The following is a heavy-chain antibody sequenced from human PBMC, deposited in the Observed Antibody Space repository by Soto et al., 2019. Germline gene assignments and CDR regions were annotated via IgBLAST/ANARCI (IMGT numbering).Heavy chain of an antibody. Sequence: QVYLHQSGPGLVKPSGTLSLTCAVSGDSISSTHCWTWVRQTPGKGREWIGEVYHSGSTSYNPSLKSRVNISVDKSNNQFSLKLTSVTAADTAVYYCATLPPRIVVTVLSIPTWGQGTLVSVSS. V-gene: IGHV4-4*02. CDR2: VYHSGST. J-gene: IGHJ5*02. D-gene: IGHD2-21*01. CDR1: GDSISSTHC. CDR3: ATLPPRIVVTVLSIPT.